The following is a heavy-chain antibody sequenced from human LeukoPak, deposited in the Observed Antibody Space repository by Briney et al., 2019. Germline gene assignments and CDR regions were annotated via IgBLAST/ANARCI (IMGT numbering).Heavy chain of an antibody. D-gene: IGHD3-3*01. CDR1: GFTFSSYW. Sequence: GGSLRLSCAASGFTFSSYWMHWVRQAPGEGLVWVSRINSDGSSTSSADSVKGRFTISRDNAKNTLYLQMNSLRAEDTAVYYCAREKVDITIFGVGSYYYYYGMDVWGQGTTVTVSS. V-gene: IGHV3-74*01. CDR3: AREKVDITIFGVGSYYYYYGMDV. J-gene: IGHJ6*02. CDR2: INSDGSST.